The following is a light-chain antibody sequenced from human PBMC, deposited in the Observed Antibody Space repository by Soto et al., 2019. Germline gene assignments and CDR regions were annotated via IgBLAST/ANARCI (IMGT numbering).Light chain of an antibody. CDR1: QSISSY. CDR3: QQTYTTPRT. J-gene: IGKJ1*01. Sequence: DTQMTQSPSSLSASVGDRVTITCRASQSISSYLNWYQQKPGTAPKLLIFGASNLQSGVPSRFSGSESGTDFSLTIRSLQPEDFATYYCQQTYTTPRTFGQGTKVDIK. V-gene: IGKV1-39*01. CDR2: GAS.